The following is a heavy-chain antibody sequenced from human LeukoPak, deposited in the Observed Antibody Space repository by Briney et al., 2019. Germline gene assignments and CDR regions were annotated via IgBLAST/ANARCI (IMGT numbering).Heavy chain of an antibody. Sequence: TSETLSLTCTVSGGSISSSPYYWGWIRQPPGKGLEWIGSIYHSGSTFYNASLKSRLTISVDSSKNQFSLQLSSVTAADTAIYYCARDVPDYKAYSNSYFDYWGQGTLITVSS. V-gene: IGHV4-39*07. CDR3: ARDVPDYKAYSNSYFDY. D-gene: IGHD6-13*01. CDR1: GGSISSSPYY. J-gene: IGHJ4*02. CDR2: IYHSGST.